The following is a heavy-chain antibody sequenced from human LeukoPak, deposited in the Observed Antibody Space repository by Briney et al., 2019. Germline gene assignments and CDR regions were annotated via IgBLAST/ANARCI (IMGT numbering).Heavy chain of an antibody. CDR2: ISYDGNNK. V-gene: IGHV3-30*18. Sequence: GGSLRLSCAASGFTFSSYGMHWVRQAPGKGLEWVAVISYDGNNKYYADSVKGRFTISRDNSKNTLYLQMNSLRAEDTAVYYCAKDCSSGWSFDYWGQGTLVTVSS. D-gene: IGHD6-19*01. J-gene: IGHJ4*02. CDR3: AKDCSSGWSFDY. CDR1: GFTFSSYG.